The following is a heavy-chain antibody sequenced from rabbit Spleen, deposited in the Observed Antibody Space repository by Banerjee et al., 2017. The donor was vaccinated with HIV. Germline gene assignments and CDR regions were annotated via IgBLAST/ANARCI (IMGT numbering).Heavy chain of an antibody. Sequence: QSLEESGGGLVQPGGTLTLTCTASGFSFSSSYHMCWVRQAPGKGLEWIACIAAGSSGYTYYANWAKGQFTISKTSSTTVTLQMTSLTAADTATYFCARAIASSGWPFNLWGPGTLVTVS. CDR3: ARAIASSGWPFNL. V-gene: IGHV1S40*01. D-gene: IGHD1-1*01. CDR1: GFSFSSSYH. J-gene: IGHJ4*01. CDR2: IAAGSSGYT.